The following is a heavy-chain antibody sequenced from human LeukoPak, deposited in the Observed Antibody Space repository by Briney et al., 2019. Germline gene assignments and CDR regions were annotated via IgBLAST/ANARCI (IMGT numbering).Heavy chain of an antibody. V-gene: IGHV3-23*01. J-gene: IGHJ4*02. CDR3: AKGTLGHCNGASCYPLDY. CDR1: GFTFSSYA. CDR2: ITGGGAET. Sequence: PGGSLRLSCAASGFTFSSYAMSWVRQAPGKEPEWVSVITGGGAETYQIDSVKGRFTISRDNSKNTLYLQMNSLRAEDTAVYFCAKGTLGHCNGASCYPLDYWGQGTLVTVSS. D-gene: IGHD2-15*01.